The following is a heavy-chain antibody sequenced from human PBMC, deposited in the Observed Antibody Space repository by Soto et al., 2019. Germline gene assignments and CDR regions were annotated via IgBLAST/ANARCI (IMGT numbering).Heavy chain of an antibody. Sequence: PGGSLRLSCAASGFTFSSYGMHWVRQAPGKGLEWVAVIWYDGSNKYYADSVKGRFTISRDNSKNTLYLQMNSLRAEDTAVYYCARDDYYDFWSGYYFYYYYGMDVWGQGTTVTVSS. D-gene: IGHD3-3*01. J-gene: IGHJ6*02. CDR3: ARDDYYDFWSGYYFYYYYGMDV. V-gene: IGHV3-33*01. CDR2: IWYDGSNK. CDR1: GFTFSSYG.